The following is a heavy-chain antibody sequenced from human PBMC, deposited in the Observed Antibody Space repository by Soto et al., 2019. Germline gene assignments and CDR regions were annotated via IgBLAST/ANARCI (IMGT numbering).Heavy chain of an antibody. V-gene: IGHV4-4*02. CDR2: IYRTGST. Sequence: KASETLSLTCAVSGAPFTSNDWWTWVRQPPGRGLEWIGEIYRTGSTNYNPSLKSRVTISLDKSENQFSLKVTSLTAADTAVYYCASRDPGTSVDYWGQGTLVTVSS. CDR1: GAPFTSNDW. J-gene: IGHJ4*02. CDR3: ASRDPGTSVDY. D-gene: IGHD1-7*01.